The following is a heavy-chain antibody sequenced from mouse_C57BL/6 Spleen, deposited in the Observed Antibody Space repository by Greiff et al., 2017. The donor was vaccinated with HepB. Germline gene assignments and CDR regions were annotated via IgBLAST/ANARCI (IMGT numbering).Heavy chain of an antibody. Sequence: EVKLVESEGGLVQPGSSMKLSCTASGFTFSDYYMAWVRQVPEKGLEWVANINYDGSSTYYLDSLKSRFIISRDNAKNILYLQMSSLKSEDTATYYCARVDGYYYAMDYWGQGTSVTVSS. CDR2: INYDGSST. V-gene: IGHV5-16*01. CDR3: ARVDGYYYAMDY. D-gene: IGHD2-3*01. J-gene: IGHJ4*01. CDR1: GFTFSDYY.